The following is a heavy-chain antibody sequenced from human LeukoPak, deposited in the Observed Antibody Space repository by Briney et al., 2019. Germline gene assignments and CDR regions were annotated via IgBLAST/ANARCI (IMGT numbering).Heavy chain of an antibody. CDR1: GFTFSSYW. CDR3: ARGTTVTTLYYMDV. V-gene: IGHV3-7*01. J-gene: IGHJ6*03. Sequence: GGSLRLSCAASGFTFSSYWMSWVRQAPGKGLEWVANIKQDGSEKYYVDSVKGRFTISRDNAENSLYLQMNSLRAEDTAVYYCARGTTVTTLYYMDVWGKGTTVTVSS. D-gene: IGHD4-17*01. CDR2: IKQDGSEK.